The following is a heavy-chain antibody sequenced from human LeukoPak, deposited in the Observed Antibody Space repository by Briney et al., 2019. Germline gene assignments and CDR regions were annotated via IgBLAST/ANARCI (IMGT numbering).Heavy chain of an antibody. CDR2: IYFSGST. D-gene: IGHD3-9*01. Sequence: SETLSLTCTVSGGSVSSGIYYWRWIRQPPGKGPEWIGYIYFSGSTNYNPSLKSRVTISVDTSKNQFSLKLSSVTAADTAVYFCARSLSLRYCDWWGPGTLVTVSS. J-gene: IGHJ4*02. CDR1: GGSVSSGIYY. V-gene: IGHV4-61*01. CDR3: ARSLSLRYCDW.